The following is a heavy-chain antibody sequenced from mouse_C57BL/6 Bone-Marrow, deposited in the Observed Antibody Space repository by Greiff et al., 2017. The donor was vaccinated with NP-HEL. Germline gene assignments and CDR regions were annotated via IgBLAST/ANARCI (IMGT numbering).Heavy chain of an antibody. CDR2: ISYDGSN. CDR1: GYSITSGYY. Sequence: EVKLMESGPGLVKPSQSLSLTCSVTGYSITSGYYWNWIRQFPGNKLEWMGYISYDGSNNYNPSLKNRISITRDTSKNQFFLKLNSVTTEDTATYYCARGGYEYAGGCAYWGQETLVTVSA. CDR3: ARGGYEYAGGCAY. V-gene: IGHV3-6*01. J-gene: IGHJ3*01. D-gene: IGHD2-4*01.